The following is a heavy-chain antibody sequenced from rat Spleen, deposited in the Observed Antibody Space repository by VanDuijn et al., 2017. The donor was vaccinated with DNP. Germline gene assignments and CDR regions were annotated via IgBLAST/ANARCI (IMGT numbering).Heavy chain of an antibody. J-gene: IGHJ2*01. CDR3: ARGPNYGGYADYFDY. D-gene: IGHD1-11*01. CDR2: INKDSSTI. Sequence: EVKLVESGGGLVQPGSSLKLSCAASGFNFNDYWMGWVRQALGKGLEWIGQINKDSSTITYIPSLKDKFTISRDNDQNTLYLQMSKLGSEDTAIYYCARGPNYGGYADYFDYWGQGVMVTVSS. V-gene: IGHV4-2*01. CDR1: GFNFNDYW.